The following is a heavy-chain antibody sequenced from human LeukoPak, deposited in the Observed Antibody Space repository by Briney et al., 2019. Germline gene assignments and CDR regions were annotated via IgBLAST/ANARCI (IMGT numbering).Heavy chain of an antibody. CDR2: IYYSGST. D-gene: IGHD3-3*01. Sequence: SETLSLTCTVSGGSISSYYWSWIRQPPGKGLEWIGYIYYSGSTNYNPSLKSRVTISVDTSKNQFSLKLSSVTAADTAVYYCARALGDDFWSGYIVYFDYWGQGTLVTVSS. V-gene: IGHV4-59*01. CDR1: GGSISSYY. J-gene: IGHJ4*02. CDR3: ARALGDDFWSGYIVYFDY.